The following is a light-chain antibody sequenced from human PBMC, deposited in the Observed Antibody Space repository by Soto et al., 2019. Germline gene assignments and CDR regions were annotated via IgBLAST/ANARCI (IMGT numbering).Light chain of an antibody. CDR1: SSDVGGYNY. CDR3: SSYAGSNNV. CDR2: EVS. Sequence: QSVLTQPPSASGSPRQSVTISCTGTSSDVGGYNYVSWYQQHPGKAPKLMIYEVSKRPSGVPDRFSGSKSGNTASLTVSGLQAEDEADYYCSSYAGSNNVFGTGTKLTVL. V-gene: IGLV2-8*01. J-gene: IGLJ1*01.